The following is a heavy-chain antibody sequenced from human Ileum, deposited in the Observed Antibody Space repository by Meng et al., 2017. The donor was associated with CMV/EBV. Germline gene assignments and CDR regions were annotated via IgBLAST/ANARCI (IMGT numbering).Heavy chain of an antibody. Sequence: SETLSLTCTVSGASMTSYYWSWIRQAPGKGLEWIGYIYYSGTTKYNPSLKSRITISVDTARNQFSLKLRSVTAADTAVYYCGRDQYQTHFYGVDVWGQGNTVTVSS. V-gene: IGHV4-59*01. CDR3: GRDQYQTHFYGVDV. CDR2: IYYSGTT. D-gene: IGHD4-11*01. J-gene: IGHJ6*01. CDR1: GASMTSYY.